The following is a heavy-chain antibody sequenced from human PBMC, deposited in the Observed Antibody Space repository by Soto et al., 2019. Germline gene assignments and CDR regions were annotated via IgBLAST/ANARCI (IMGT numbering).Heavy chain of an antibody. CDR3: AREAIIVIAAPEYYFDY. J-gene: IGHJ4*02. CDR1: GFTVSNNY. V-gene: IGHV3-66*01. D-gene: IGHD3-22*01. CDR2: IYTGGYT. Sequence: EVQLLESGGDLVQPGGSLRLSCAASGFTVSNNYMSWVRQAPGKGLEWVSVIYTGGYTNYADSVKGRFTISRDSSKNTLYLQMDSMRAEDTAVYYCAREAIIVIAAPEYYFDYWGQGTLVTVSS.